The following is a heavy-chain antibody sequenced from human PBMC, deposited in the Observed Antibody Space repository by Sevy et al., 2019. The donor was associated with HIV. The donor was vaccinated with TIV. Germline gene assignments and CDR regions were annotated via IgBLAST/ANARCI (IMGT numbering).Heavy chain of an antibody. D-gene: IGHD2-2*01. Sequence: GGSLRLSCAAYGFTFSGYAMNWVRQAPGKGLEWVSAINGKGRSTHYADSVEGRFTISRDNSKNTLYLQMNSLRAEDTAVYYCAKTINSGGGVVPAANYYYYGLDVWGQGTTVTVSS. CDR1: GFTFSGYA. CDR2: INGKGRST. J-gene: IGHJ6*02. CDR3: AKTINSGGGVVPAANYYYYGLDV. V-gene: IGHV3-23*01.